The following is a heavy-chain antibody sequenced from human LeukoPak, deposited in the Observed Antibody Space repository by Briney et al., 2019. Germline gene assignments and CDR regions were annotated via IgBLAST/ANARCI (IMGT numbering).Heavy chain of an antibody. J-gene: IGHJ4*02. CDR2: IYTSGST. CDR1: GGSISSGSYY. CDR3: ARSGKYCSSTSCYRKFDY. D-gene: IGHD2-2*01. V-gene: IGHV4-61*02. Sequence: SETLSLTCTVSGGSISSGSYYWSWIRQPAGKGLEWIGRIYTSGSTNYNPSPKSRVTISVDTSKNQFSLKLSSVTAADTAVYYCARSGKYCSSTSCYRKFDYWGQGTLVTVSS.